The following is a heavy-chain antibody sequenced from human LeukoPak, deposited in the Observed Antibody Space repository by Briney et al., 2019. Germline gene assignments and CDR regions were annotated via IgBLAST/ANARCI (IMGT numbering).Heavy chain of an antibody. V-gene: IGHV5-51*01. Sequence: KVSCKASGGTFSSYAISWVRQAPGQGLEWMGIINPGDSDTRYSPSFQGQVTISADKSISTAYLQWSSLKASDTAMYYCARLDTMTHTTDYWGQGTLVTVSS. J-gene: IGHJ4*02. D-gene: IGHD3-22*01. CDR1: GGTFSSYA. CDR3: ARLDTMTHTTDY. CDR2: INPGDSDT.